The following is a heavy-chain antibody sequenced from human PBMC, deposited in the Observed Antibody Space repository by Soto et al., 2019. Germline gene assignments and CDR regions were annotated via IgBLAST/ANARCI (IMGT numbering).Heavy chain of an antibody. CDR1: GYTLTELS. V-gene: IGHV1-24*01. J-gene: IGHJ2*01. CDR2: FDPEDGET. Sequence: QVQLVQSGAEVKKPGASVKVSCKVSGYTLTELSRHGWGQAPGKGLGWRGGFDPEDGETIYAQKFQGRVTMTEDTSTDTAYMELSSLRSEDTAVYYCATGSDTAMAHRYFDLWGRGTLVTVSS. CDR3: ATGSDTAMAHRYFDL. D-gene: IGHD5-18*01.